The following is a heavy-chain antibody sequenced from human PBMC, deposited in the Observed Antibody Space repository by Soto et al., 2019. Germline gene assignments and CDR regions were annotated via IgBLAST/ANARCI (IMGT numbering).Heavy chain of an antibody. Sequence: EASVKVSCKASGGTLSSYAISWVRQAPGQGLEWMGGIIPIFGTANYAQKFQGRVTITADESTSTAYMELSSLRSEDTAVYYCAREVPRGELLPSYFDYWGQGTLVTVSS. V-gene: IGHV1-69*13. J-gene: IGHJ4*02. CDR2: IIPIFGTA. CDR1: GGTLSSYA. CDR3: AREVPRGELLPSYFDY. D-gene: IGHD1-26*01.